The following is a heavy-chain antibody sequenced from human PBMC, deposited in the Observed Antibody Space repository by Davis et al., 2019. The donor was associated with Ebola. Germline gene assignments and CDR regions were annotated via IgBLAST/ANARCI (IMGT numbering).Heavy chain of an antibody. CDR1: GFTFSSYE. CDR2: ISSSGSTI. V-gene: IGHV3-48*03. CDR3: ARTQTGYDYSNYGYYYYGMDV. J-gene: IGHJ6*02. D-gene: IGHD4-11*01. Sequence: PGGSLRLSCAASGFTFSSYEMNWVRQAPGKGLEWVSYISSSGSTIYYADSVKGRFTISRDNAKNSLYLQMNSLRAEDTAVYYFARTQTGYDYSNYGYYYYGMDVWGQGTTVTVSS.